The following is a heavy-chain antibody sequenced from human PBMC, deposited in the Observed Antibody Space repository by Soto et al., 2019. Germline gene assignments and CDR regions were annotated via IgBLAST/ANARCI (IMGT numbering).Heavy chain of an antibody. D-gene: IGHD6-6*01. CDR1: GFTLSGYA. V-gene: IGHV3-64*01. CDR2: ISTNGVGT. Sequence: EVQLVESGGGLAQPGGSLRLSCAASGFTLSGYAMDWVRQAPGKGLEYVSGISTNGVGTYYANSVQGRFTSFRDNSKNTVYLQMCSLRPEDMAVYYCARRARPDFYYMDVLGKGTTVTVSS. CDR3: ARRARPDFYYMDV. J-gene: IGHJ6*03.